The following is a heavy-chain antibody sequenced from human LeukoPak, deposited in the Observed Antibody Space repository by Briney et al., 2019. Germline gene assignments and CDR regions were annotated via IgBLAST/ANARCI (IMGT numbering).Heavy chain of an antibody. CDR1: GYTFTSYD. J-gene: IGHJ5*02. V-gene: IGHV1-8*01. Sequence: ASVKVSCKASGYTFTSYDINWVRQATGQGLEWMGWMNPNSGNTGYAQKFQGRVTMTRNTSISTAYMELSSLRSEDTAVYYCARDKCSSTSCYYWFDPWGQGTLVTVSS. CDR3: ARDKCSSTSCYYWFDP. D-gene: IGHD2-2*01. CDR2: MNPNSGNT.